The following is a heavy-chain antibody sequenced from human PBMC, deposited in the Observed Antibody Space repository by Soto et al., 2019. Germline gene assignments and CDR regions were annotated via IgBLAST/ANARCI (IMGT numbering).Heavy chain of an antibody. V-gene: IGHV4-59*01. Sequence: XGTLCLTCTVSGGSISPYYWSWIRQSPGMGLEMIGYVYYTGSTIYNPSLKSRLTISVDTSNNQFSLKLTSVTAADTAVYYCARMPYTGSNPPFDYWGRGILVTVSS. J-gene: IGHJ4*02. CDR3: ARMPYTGSNPPFDY. CDR1: GGSISPYY. CDR2: VYYTGST. D-gene: IGHD1-26*01.